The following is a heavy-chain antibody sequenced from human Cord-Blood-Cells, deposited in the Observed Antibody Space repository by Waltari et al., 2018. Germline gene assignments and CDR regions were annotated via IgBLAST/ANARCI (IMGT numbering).Heavy chain of an antibody. Sequence: EVQLAESGGGLVQPGGSLRPACAAAGFPFSRSAMRWVRQDPRKGLEWVSAISGSGGSTYYADAVKGRFTISRDNSKNTLYLQMNSLRAEDTAVYYCAKGYYDFWSGYYFDYWGQGTLVTVSS. V-gene: IGHV3-23*04. CDR3: AKGYYDFWSGYYFDY. CDR2: ISGSGGST. J-gene: IGHJ4*02. CDR1: GFPFSRSA. D-gene: IGHD3-3*01.